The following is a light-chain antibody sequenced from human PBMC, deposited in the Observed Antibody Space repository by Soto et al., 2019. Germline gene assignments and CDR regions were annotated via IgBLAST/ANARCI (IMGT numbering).Light chain of an antibody. CDR3: KSYAGRNTYV. J-gene: IGLJ1*01. Sequence: QSAVTQPASASRSYRQTGTISCIETKSDIGVYDIVSWYQQHPGKGPRVITHELVKQPSGVPARSSGSKSGNTASMTVSGLQAVDEADYFCKSYAGRNTYVFGSGTKV. CDR2: ELV. CDR1: KSDIGVYDI. V-gene: IGLV2-8*01.